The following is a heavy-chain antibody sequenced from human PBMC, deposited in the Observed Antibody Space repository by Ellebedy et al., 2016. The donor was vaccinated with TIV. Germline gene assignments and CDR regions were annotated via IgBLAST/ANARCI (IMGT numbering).Heavy chain of an antibody. V-gene: IGHV4-31*03. CDR2: IYYSGTT. D-gene: IGHD2-15*01. J-gene: IGHJ6*02. CDR1: GGSISSGGYQ. Sequence: SETLSLTCTVSGGSISSGGYQWSWIRQHPGKGLERIGYIYYSGTTYSNPSLKSRVTISVDTSKKQFSLSLRSVTAADTAVYYCARYVRGPCNAGSCYYYSMDVWGQGTTVTVSS. CDR3: ARYVRGPCNAGSCYYYSMDV.